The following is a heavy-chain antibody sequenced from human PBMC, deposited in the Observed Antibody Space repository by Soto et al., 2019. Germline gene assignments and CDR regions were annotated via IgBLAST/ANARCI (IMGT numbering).Heavy chain of an antibody. Sequence: GASVKVSCKASGYTFTSYGISWVRQAPGQGLEWMGWISAYNGNTNYAQKLQGRVTMTTDTSTSTAYMELRSLRSDDTAVYYCARKTVAGEYYYYGMDVWGRGTTVTVS. J-gene: IGHJ6*02. CDR3: ARKTVAGEYYYYGMDV. CDR2: ISAYNGNT. D-gene: IGHD6-19*01. CDR1: GYTFTSYG. V-gene: IGHV1-18*01.